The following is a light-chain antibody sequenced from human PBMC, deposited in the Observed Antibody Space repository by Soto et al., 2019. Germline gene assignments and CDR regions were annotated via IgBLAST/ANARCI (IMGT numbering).Light chain of an antibody. CDR2: AAS. J-gene: IGKJ1*01. Sequence: DIQMTQSPSSLSASVGDRVTITCRASLRIRNDLGWYQHTKGKAPKSLIYAASSLQSGVPSRFRGSGSGTEFTLTISRLQPEDFETYFCLQHDTYPWTFGQGTKVDIK. CDR3: LQHDTYPWT. CDR1: LRIRND. V-gene: IGKV1-17*01.